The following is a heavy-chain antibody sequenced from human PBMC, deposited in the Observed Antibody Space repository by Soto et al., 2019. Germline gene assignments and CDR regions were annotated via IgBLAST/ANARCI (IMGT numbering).Heavy chain of an antibody. V-gene: IGHV1-18*01. Sequence: QGQLVQSEAEVKKPGASVKVSCKASGYPFTTYGISWVRQAPGQGLEWMGWISGYNGDTNYAQKFQGRVTMTIDTYTGTAYMEVRSLTSDDTAVYYCAKNGQPPYYYYGLDVWGQGTKVTVSS. J-gene: IGHJ6*02. D-gene: IGHD2-8*01. CDR1: GYPFTTYG. CDR3: AKNGQPPYYYYGLDV. CDR2: ISGYNGDT.